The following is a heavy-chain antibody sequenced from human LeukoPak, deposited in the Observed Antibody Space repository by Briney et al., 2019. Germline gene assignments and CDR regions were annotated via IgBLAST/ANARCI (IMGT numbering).Heavy chain of an antibody. J-gene: IGHJ3*02. V-gene: IGHV3-21*01. Sequence: GGSLRLSCEASGLTFSSYGMTWVRKAPGKGREWVSSISSSASYIYYTDSVKGRFTISRDNAKTSLYLQINSLRAEDTAVYYCLTILEATIDAFDIWGQGTMVTVSS. CDR2: ISSSASYI. CDR3: LTILEATIDAFDI. D-gene: IGHD1-26*01. CDR1: GLTFSSYG.